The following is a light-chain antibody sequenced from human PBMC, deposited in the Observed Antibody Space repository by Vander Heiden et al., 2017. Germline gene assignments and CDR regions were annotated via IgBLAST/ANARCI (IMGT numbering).Light chain of an antibody. CDR3: QSYDSSKQV. CDR2: EDN. CDR1: SGSIASNY. Sequence: NFMLTQPHSVSESPGKTVTISCTRSSGSIASNYVQWYQQRPGSSPTTVIYEDNQRPSGVPDRFSGSIDSSSTSASLTISGLKTEDEAYYYCQSYDSSKQVFGGGTKLTVL. J-gene: IGLJ3*02. V-gene: IGLV6-57*01.